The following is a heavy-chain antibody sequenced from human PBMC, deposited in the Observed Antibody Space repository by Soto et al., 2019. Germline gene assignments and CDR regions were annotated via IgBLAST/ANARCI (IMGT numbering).Heavy chain of an antibody. CDR1: EVIFSNSA. D-gene: IGHD2-2*01. Sequence: GGSLRLSCVASEVIFSNSAMHWVRQAPGKGLEWVAVVSFDGSLKYYADSVEGRFTISRDSSKNTLYLQMNSLRPEDTAVYYCARDGPSSLTSYFDYWGQGTLVTVSS. CDR3: ARDGPSSLTSYFDY. J-gene: IGHJ4*02. CDR2: VSFDGSLK. V-gene: IGHV3-30*04.